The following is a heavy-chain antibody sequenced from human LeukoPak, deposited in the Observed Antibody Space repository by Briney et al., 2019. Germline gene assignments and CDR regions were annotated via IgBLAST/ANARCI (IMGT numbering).Heavy chain of an antibody. J-gene: IGHJ4*02. CDR2: IYYSGST. Sequence: SETLSLTCTVSGGSVSGGSYYWSWIRQPPGKGLEWIGYIYYSGSTNYNPSLKSRVTISVDTSKNQFSLKLSSVTAADTAVYYCARGTGYWGQGTLVTASS. CDR1: GGSVSGGSYY. V-gene: IGHV4-61*01. CDR3: ARGTGY.